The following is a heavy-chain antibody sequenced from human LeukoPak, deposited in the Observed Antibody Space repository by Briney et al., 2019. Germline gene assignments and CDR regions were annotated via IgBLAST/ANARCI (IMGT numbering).Heavy chain of an antibody. CDR3: AKDPIPGRIAAAGTGWFDY. D-gene: IGHD6-13*01. CDR1: GLMFSSSE. J-gene: IGHJ5*01. Sequence: PGGSLRLSCAASGLMFSSSEMTWVRQGPGKGLECVAVISFDGSNKYCSDSVKGRFTISRDNSKNTLYLHINSLRAEDPAVYYCAKDPIPGRIAAAGTGWFDYWGRGTLVTVSS. CDR2: ISFDGSNK. V-gene: IGHV3-30*18.